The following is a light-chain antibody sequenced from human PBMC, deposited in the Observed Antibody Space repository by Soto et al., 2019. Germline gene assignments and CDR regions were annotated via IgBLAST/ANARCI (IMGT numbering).Light chain of an antibody. J-gene: IGKJ1*01. CDR3: QQYGSSPWT. V-gene: IGKV3-15*01. CDR1: QSVSSN. Sequence: EIVMTQSPATLSVSPRERATLSCSPSQSVSSNLARYQQEPGQAPRLLVYGASNRATGIPARFSGTGSETTFTLTVSSLQYEDFAVYYCQQYGSSPWTFGQGTKVDIK. CDR2: GAS.